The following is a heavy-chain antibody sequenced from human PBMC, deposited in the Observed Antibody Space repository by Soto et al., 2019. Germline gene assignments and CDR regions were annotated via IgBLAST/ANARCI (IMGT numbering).Heavy chain of an antibody. V-gene: IGHV1-18*04. D-gene: IGHD2-2*02. CDR1: GYTFTSYG. Sequence: GASVKVSCKASGYTFTSYGISWVRQAPGQGLEWMGWISAYNGNTNYAQKLQGRVTMTTDTSTSTAYMELRSLRSDDTAVYYCARDRPLYCSSTSCYSYPADFDYWGQGTLVTVSS. J-gene: IGHJ4*02. CDR2: ISAYNGNT. CDR3: ARDRPLYCSSTSCYSYPADFDY.